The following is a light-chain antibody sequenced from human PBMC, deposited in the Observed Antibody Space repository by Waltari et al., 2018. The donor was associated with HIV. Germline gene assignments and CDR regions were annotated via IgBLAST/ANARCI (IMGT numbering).Light chain of an antibody. CDR2: KAS. J-gene: IGKJ3*01. V-gene: IGKV1-5*03. Sequence: DIQMTQSPSTLSVSVGDRVTITCRASQSISSWLAWYQQKPGKAPKLLIYKASSLESGVPSRFSGSGSGTEFTLTISSLQPDDFATYYCQQYNSYSSFGPGTKVDIK. CDR3: QQYNSYSS. CDR1: QSISSW.